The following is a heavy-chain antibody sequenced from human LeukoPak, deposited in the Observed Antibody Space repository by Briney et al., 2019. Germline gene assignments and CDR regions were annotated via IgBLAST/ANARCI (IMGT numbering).Heavy chain of an antibody. J-gene: IGHJ5*02. CDR1: GGSVSSINYY. CDR2: IFYSGST. Sequence: SETLSLTCTVSGGSVSSINYYWSWIRQPPGKGLEWLGYIFYSGSTYYNPSLKSRVTISVDTSKNQFSLKLSSVTAADTAVYYCARGYYYDSSGYYYANWFDPWGQGTLVTVSS. V-gene: IGHV4-30-4*08. CDR3: ARGYYYDSSGYYYANWFDP. D-gene: IGHD3-22*01.